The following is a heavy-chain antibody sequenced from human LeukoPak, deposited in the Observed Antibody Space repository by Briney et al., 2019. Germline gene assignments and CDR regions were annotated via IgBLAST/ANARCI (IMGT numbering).Heavy chain of an antibody. CDR1: GGSFSGYY. J-gene: IGHJ6*02. Sequence: SETLSLTCAVYGGSFSGYYWSWIRQPPGKGLEWIGEINHSGSTNYNPSLKSRVTISVDTSKNQFSLKLSSVTAADTAVYYCARGSDCSSTSCFPHGMDVWGQGTTVTVSS. CDR3: ARGSDCSSTSCFPHGMDV. V-gene: IGHV4-34*01. CDR2: INHSGST. D-gene: IGHD2-2*01.